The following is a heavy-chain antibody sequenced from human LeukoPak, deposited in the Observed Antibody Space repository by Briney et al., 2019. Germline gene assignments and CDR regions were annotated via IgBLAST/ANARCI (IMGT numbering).Heavy chain of an antibody. D-gene: IGHD5-18*01. J-gene: IGHJ4*02. Sequence: PGGSLRLSCAPSGFTFRTSWMHWVRQGPEKGLVWVSRINTDGTTTTYADSVKGRFTISRDNAKNTLYLQMNSLRVEDTAVYYCALKGGSNNGFDRWGQGTLVTVSS. CDR3: ALKGGSNNGFDR. CDR1: GFTFRTSW. CDR2: INTDGTTT. V-gene: IGHV3-74*01.